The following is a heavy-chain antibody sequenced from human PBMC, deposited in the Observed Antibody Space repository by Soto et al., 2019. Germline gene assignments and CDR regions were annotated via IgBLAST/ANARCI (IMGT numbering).Heavy chain of an antibody. Sequence: GGSLRLSCAASGFTFSSYAMHWVRQAPGKGLEWVAVISYDGSNKYYADSVKGRFTISRDNSKNTLYLQMNSLRAEDTAVYYCARDSYDSSGYYYPTYYYYYYGMDVWGQGTTVTVSS. D-gene: IGHD3-22*01. CDR1: GFTFSSYA. CDR3: ARDSYDSSGYYYPTYYYYYYGMDV. CDR2: ISYDGSNK. J-gene: IGHJ6*02. V-gene: IGHV3-30-3*01.